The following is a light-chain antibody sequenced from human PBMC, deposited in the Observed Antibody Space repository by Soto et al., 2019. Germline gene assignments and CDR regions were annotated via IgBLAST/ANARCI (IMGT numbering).Light chain of an antibody. V-gene: IGKV3-11*01. J-gene: IGKJ1*01. CDR1: QTVNNNY. Sequence: DIVLTQSPGTLSLSPGERAILSCRASQTVNNNYLAWYQQKPGQAPRLIVYDASKRAPGIPARFIGSGSGTDFTLTVSSLEPEDFALYYCQQRSGWPTFGQGTKVDIK. CDR2: DAS. CDR3: QQRSGWPT.